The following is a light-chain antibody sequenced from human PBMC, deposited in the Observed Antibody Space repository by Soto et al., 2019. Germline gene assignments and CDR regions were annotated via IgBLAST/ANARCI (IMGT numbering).Light chain of an antibody. CDR3: QQYGSSPLT. J-gene: IGKJ4*01. CDR1: QSVSSSY. CDR2: VAS. V-gene: IGKV3-20*01. Sequence: EIVLTQSPGTLSLSPGERATLSCRASQSVSSSYLAWYQQKTGQAPRLLIYVASSRATGIPDRFSRSGSGTDFTLTISRLEPEDFAVYYWQQYGSSPLTFGGGTKVESK.